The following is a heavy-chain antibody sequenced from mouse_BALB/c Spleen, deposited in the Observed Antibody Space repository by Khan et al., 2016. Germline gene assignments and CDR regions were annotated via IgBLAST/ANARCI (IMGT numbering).Heavy chain of an antibody. CDR2: INTETGEP. J-gene: IGHJ4*01. D-gene: IGHD1-1*01. V-gene: IGHV9-2-1*01. CDR3: ARSTVVARNYYAMDY. Sequence: QIQLVQSGPELKKPGETVKISCKASGYTFTDYSMHWVKQAPGKGLKWMGWINTETGEPTYADDFKGRFAFSLETSASTAYLEINNLKNEETATYCCARSTVVARNYYAMDYWGQGTSVTVSS. CDR1: GYTFTDYS.